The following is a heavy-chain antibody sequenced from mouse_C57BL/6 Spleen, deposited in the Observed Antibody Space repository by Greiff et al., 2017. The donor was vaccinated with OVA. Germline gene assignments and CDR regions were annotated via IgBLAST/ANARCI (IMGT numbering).Heavy chain of an antibody. Sequence: EVKLMESGPGLVKPSQSLSLTCSVTGYSITSGYYWNWIRQFPGNKLEWMGYISYDGSNNYNPSLKNRISITRDTSKNQFFLKLNAVTTEDTATYYCARRIPGYDDDAMDYWGQGTSVTVSS. CDR2: ISYDGSN. J-gene: IGHJ4*01. CDR1: GYSITSGYY. V-gene: IGHV3-6*01. CDR3: ARRIPGYDDDAMDY. D-gene: IGHD2-2*01.